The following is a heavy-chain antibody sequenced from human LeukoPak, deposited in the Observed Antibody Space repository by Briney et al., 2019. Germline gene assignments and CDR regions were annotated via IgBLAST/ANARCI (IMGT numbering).Heavy chain of an antibody. CDR3: ARDGEYGTGSYYRGCFDY. V-gene: IGHV1-2*02. CDR2: IHPRSGET. CDR1: GYSFTAFY. J-gene: IGHJ4*02. D-gene: IGHD3-10*01. Sequence: GASVKVSCKASGYSFTAFYIHWVRQAPGQGLEWMGWIHPRSGETNYAYKFRGRVTMTRDTSISTTYMDLGSLGSDDTAVYYCARDGEYGTGSYYRGCFDYWSQGTLVTVSS.